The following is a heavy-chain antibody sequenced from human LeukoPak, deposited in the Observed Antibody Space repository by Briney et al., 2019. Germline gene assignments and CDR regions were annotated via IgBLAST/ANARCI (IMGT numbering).Heavy chain of an antibody. CDR1: GFTFSSYA. J-gene: IGHJ4*02. V-gene: IGHV3-23*01. CDR3: AKQEPYCYDSSGSRFDY. Sequence: PGGSLRLSCAASGFTFSSYAMHWVRQAPGKGLEWVSAISGSGDSTYYADSVKGRFTISRDNSKNTLYLQMNSLRAEDTAVYYCAKQEPYCYDSSGSRFDYWGQGTLVTVSS. CDR2: ISGSGDST. D-gene: IGHD3-22*01.